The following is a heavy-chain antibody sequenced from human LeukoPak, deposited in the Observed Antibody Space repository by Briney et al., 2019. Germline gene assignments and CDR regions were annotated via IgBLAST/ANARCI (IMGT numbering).Heavy chain of an antibody. CDR2: IRHDETNE. Sequence: GGSLRLSCAVSGFSFSSYAMHWVRQAPAKGLEWVALIRHDETNEYYADSVQGRFTIYRDTSKNTLYLQMTSLRPEGTAVYYCAKEYTPSSPLGELDSWGQGTLVTVSS. CDR1: GFSFSSYA. J-gene: IGHJ4*02. D-gene: IGHD6-6*01. V-gene: IGHV3-30*02. CDR3: AKEYTPSSPLGELDS.